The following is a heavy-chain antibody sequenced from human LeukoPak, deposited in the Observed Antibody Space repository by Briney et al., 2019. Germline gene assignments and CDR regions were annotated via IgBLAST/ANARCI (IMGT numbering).Heavy chain of an antibody. CDR3: ARIDSGGYGYFDY. CDR1: GGSISGYY. Sequence: SQTLSLTCTVSGGSISGYYWNWFRQPPGKALEWIGYIYYSGSTNFNPSLKSRVTISVDTSKNQFYLNLRSVTAADTAMYYCARIDSGGYGYFDYWGQGTLATVSS. V-gene: IGHV4-59*01. CDR2: IYYSGST. D-gene: IGHD3-22*01. J-gene: IGHJ4*02.